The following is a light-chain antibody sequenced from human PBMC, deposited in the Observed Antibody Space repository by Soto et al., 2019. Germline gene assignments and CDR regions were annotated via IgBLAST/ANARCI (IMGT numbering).Light chain of an antibody. CDR1: SSNIGKSN. CDR2: SND. Sequence: QSVLTQPPSASGTPGQRVTISCSGSSSNIGKSNVNWYQVLPGTAPKLLVYSNDQRPSGVPDRFSGSKSGTSASLAISGLQSDDEADYYCAAWDDSLHGVVFGGGTKLTVL. V-gene: IGLV1-44*01. CDR3: AAWDDSLHGVV. J-gene: IGLJ2*01.